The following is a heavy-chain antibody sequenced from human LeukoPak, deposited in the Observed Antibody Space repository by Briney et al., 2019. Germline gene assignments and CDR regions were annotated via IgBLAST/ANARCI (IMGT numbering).Heavy chain of an antibody. V-gene: IGHV3-53*04. CDR1: GFTVSSNY. D-gene: IGHD1-26*01. CDR2: IYSGGST. J-gene: IGHJ3*02. CDR3: ARDLGCYSGSYPDAFNI. Sequence: GGSLRLSCAASGFTVSSNYMSWVRHAPGKGLEWVSVIYSGGSTYYADSVKGRFTISRHNSKNTLYLQMNSPRAEDTAVYYCARDLGCYSGSYPDAFNIWGQGTMVTVSS.